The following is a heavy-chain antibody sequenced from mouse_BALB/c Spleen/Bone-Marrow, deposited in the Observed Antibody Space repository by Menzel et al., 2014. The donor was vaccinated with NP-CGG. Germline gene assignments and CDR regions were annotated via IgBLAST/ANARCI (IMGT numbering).Heavy chain of an antibody. Sequence: EVQLQQSGAELVKPGASVKLSCTASGFNIKDTYMHWVKQRPEQGLEWIGRIDPANGNTKYDPKFQDKATITADTSSNTAYLQLSSLTSEDTAVYYCARGYYDYDLDYWGQGTTLTVSS. CDR3: ARGYYDYDLDY. V-gene: IGHV14-3*02. J-gene: IGHJ2*01. CDR2: IDPANGNT. CDR1: GFNIKDTY. D-gene: IGHD2-4*01.